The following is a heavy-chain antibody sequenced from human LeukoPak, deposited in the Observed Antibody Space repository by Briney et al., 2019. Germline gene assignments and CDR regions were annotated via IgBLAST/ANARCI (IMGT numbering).Heavy chain of an antibody. D-gene: IGHD4-17*01. CDR1: GGTFSSYA. CDR3: ARDHDYGDENWFDP. Sequence: ASVKVSCKASGGTFSSYAISWVRLAPGQGLEWMGRIIPILGIANYAQKFQGRVTITADKSTSTAYMELSSLRSEDTAVYYCARDHDYGDENWFDPWGQGTLVTVSS. J-gene: IGHJ5*02. CDR2: IIPILGIA. V-gene: IGHV1-69*10.